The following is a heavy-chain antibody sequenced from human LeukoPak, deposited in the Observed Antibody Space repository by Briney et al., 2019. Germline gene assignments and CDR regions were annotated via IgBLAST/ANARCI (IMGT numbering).Heavy chain of an antibody. CDR2: ITRDGSST. CDR3: ARDPVYESWSPFWGGMDV. CDR1: GFTFSSSW. Sequence: QTGGSLRLSCAASGFTFSSSWMHWVRQAPGKGLVWVSRITRDGSSTTYADSVKGRSTTSRDNAKNTLYLQMDSLRDDDTAVYYCARDPVYESWSPFWGGMDVWGNGTTVIVSS. V-gene: IGHV3-74*01. D-gene: IGHD3-16*01. J-gene: IGHJ6*04.